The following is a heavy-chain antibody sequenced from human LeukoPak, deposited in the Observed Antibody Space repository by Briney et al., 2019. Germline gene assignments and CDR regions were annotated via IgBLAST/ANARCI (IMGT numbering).Heavy chain of an antibody. J-gene: IGHJ4*02. CDR2: ISAYNGNT. D-gene: IGHD2-15*01. Sequence: ASVKVSFKASGYTFTSYGISWVRQAPGQGLEWMGWISAYNGNTNYAQKLQGRVTMTTDTSTSTAYMELRSLRSDDTAVYYCARDLTFYCSGGSCSYYFDYWGQGTLVTVSS. CDR1: GYTFTSYG. V-gene: IGHV1-18*01. CDR3: ARDLTFYCSGGSCSYYFDY.